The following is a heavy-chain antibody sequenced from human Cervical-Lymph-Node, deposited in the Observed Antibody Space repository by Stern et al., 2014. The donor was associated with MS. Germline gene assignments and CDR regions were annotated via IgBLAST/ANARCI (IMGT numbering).Heavy chain of an antibody. CDR2: ISAYNGDT. J-gene: IGHJ4*02. D-gene: IGHD3-22*01. CDR3: ARESNHFDTSGYKY. Sequence: QVQLVESGAEVKKPGASVKVSCKASGYTFTTYGITWVRQAPGQGLEWMGWISAYNGDTNYAQKLQGRVTMTTDTSTSTAYMELRSLRSDDTAVYYCARESNHFDTSGYKYWGQGTLVTVSS. CDR1: GYTFTTYG. V-gene: IGHV1-18*01.